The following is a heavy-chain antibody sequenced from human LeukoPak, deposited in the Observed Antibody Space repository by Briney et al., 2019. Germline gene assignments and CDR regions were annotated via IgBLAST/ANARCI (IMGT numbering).Heavy chain of an antibody. CDR2: ISYDGSNK. J-gene: IGHJ4*02. Sequence: GGSLRHSCAASGFTFSSYGMHWVRQAPGKGLEWVAVISYDGSNKYYADSVKGRFTISRDNSKNTLYLQMNSLRAEDTAVYYCAKDRFDCTNGVVYYFDYWGQGTLVTVSS. D-gene: IGHD2-8*01. CDR3: AKDRFDCTNGVVYYFDY. V-gene: IGHV3-30*18. CDR1: GFTFSSYG.